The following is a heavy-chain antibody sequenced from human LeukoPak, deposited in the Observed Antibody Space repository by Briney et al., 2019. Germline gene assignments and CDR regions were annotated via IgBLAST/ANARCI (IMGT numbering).Heavy chain of an antibody. D-gene: IGHD3-10*01. CDR1: GFTFRNYG. Sequence: GGSLRLSCAASGFTFRNYGMFWVRQAPGKGLEWVAVIWSDGSNTDYADSVKGRFTIFRDNSKNTLYLQMNSLRAEDTAVYYCAKVRLPVGGGSGNWFDPWGQGTLVTVSS. CDR3: AKVRLPVGGGSGNWFDP. J-gene: IGHJ5*02. V-gene: IGHV3-30*02. CDR2: IWSDGSNT.